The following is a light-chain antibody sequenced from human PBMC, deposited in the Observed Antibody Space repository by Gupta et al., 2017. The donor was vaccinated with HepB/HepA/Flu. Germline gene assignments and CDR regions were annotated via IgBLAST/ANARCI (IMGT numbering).Light chain of an antibody. CDR3: CSYAGSRAFWV. Sequence: SVLTPAASVSGSPGQSIIIPCTGTSSDVGSDNLVSWYQHYPGKAPKLLIYEVSKRPSEVSNRFSGSKSGNTASLTISWLQAEDEADYYCCSYAGSRAFWVFGGGTKVTVL. CDR1: SSDVGSDNL. J-gene: IGLJ3*02. CDR2: EVS. V-gene: IGLV2-23*02.